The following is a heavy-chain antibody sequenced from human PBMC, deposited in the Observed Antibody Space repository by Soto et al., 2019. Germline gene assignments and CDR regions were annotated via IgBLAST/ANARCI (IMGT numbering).Heavy chain of an antibody. Sequence: SETLSLTCTESGGSISSGDYYWSWIRQPPGKGLEWIGYIYYSGSTYYNPSLKSRVTISVDTSKNQFSLKLSSVSAADTAVYYCADASDYYGLDVWGQGTTVTVSS. J-gene: IGHJ6*02. V-gene: IGHV4-30-4*01. CDR1: GGSISSGDYY. CDR2: IYYSGST. CDR3: ADASDYYGLDV.